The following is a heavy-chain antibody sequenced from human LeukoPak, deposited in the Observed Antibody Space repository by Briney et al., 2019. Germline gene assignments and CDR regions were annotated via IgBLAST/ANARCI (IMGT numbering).Heavy chain of an antibody. D-gene: IGHD3-9*01. CDR3: ARLSKGRDFDYIFDF. Sequence: PSETLPLTCSVSDDSVSSSIYFWGWIRQPPGKGLEWIGNINYIGSSAYNTSLKSRVTMSVDTSKKRFSLKMTSVTAADTAVYYCARLSKGRDFDYIFDFWGQGTLVTVSS. V-gene: IGHV4-39*01. J-gene: IGHJ4*02. CDR1: DDSVSSSIYF. CDR2: INYIGSS.